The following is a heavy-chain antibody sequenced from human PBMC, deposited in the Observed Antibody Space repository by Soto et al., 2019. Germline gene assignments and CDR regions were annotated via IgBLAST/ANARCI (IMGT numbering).Heavy chain of an antibody. CDR3: ARTLHYDFWSGYYPFEY. CDR1: GFTFSSYA. V-gene: IGHV3-64*01. Sequence: GGSLRLSCAASGFTFSSYAMHWVRQAPGKGLEYVSAISSNGGSTYYANSVKGRFTISRDNSKNTLYLQMGSLRAEDMAVYYCARTLHYDFWSGYYPFEYWGHGTPV. J-gene: IGHJ4*01. CDR2: ISSNGGST. D-gene: IGHD3-3*01.